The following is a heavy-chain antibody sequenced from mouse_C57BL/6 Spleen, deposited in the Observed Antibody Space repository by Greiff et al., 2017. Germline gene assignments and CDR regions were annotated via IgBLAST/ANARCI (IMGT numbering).Heavy chain of an antibody. Sequence: EVQLKEPGPGLVKPSPSLSLTCSVTGYSITSGYYWNWIRQFPGNKLEWMGYISYDGSNNYNPTLKNRISITRDTSTNQFFLKLNSVPTEDTATYYCARVHCGSSPYWGQGTTLTVSS. CDR3: ARVHCGSSPY. CDR2: ISYDGSN. D-gene: IGHD1-1*01. J-gene: IGHJ2*01. V-gene: IGHV3-6*01. CDR1: GYSITSGYY.